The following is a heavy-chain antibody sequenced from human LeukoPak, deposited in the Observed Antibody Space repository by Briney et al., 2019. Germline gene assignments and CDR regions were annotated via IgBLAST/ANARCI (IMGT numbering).Heavy chain of an antibody. CDR1: GYTFTVYY. V-gene: IGHV1-2*02. CDR2: INPDSGAT. D-gene: IGHD1-26*01. Sequence: ASVKVSFKASGYTFTVYYIHWVRQAPGEGLEWMGWINPDSGATNYAQKFQGRVTMTRDTSISTGYMELSRLRSDDTAVYYCARCPKQVGFAYWHFDLWGRGTVVTVSS. CDR3: ARCPKQVGFAYWHFDL. J-gene: IGHJ2*01.